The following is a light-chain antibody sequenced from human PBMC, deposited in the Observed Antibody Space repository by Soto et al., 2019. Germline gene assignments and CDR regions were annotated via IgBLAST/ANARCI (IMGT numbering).Light chain of an antibody. CDR2: GTS. Sequence: EVVMTQSPATLSVSPGERATLSCRASQSVSSNLAWYQQKPGQAPRVLIYGTSTRATGIPARFSGGGSGTEFTLTISSLQSEDFAVYYCQQYNIWPLTFGGWTKVEIK. CDR1: QSVSSN. V-gene: IGKV3-15*01. CDR3: QQYNIWPLT. J-gene: IGKJ4*01.